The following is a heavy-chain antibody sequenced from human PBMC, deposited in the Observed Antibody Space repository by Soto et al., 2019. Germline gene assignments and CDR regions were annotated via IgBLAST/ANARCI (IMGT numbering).Heavy chain of an antibody. D-gene: IGHD6-19*01. J-gene: IGHJ4*02. Sequence: SETLSLTCTVSGGSISSYYWSWIRQPPGKGLEWIGYIYYSGSTNYNPSLKSRVTISVDTSKNQFSLKLSSVTAADTAVYYCARAPGIAVAGNDYWGQGTLVTVSS. CDR1: GGSISSYY. CDR2: IYYSGST. V-gene: IGHV4-59*12. CDR3: ARAPGIAVAGNDY.